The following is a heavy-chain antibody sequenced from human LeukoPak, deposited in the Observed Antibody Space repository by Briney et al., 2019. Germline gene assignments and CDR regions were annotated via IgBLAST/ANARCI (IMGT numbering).Heavy chain of an antibody. V-gene: IGHV4-34*01. CDR3: ARDSPYGGKAGDFDY. J-gene: IGHJ4*02. Sequence: SETLSLTCAVYGGSFSDYYWSWIRQPPGKGLEWIGEINHSGSTNYNPSLKSRVTISVDTSKNQFSLKLSSVTAADTAVYYCARDSPYGGKAGDFDYWGQGTLVTVSS. CDR2: INHSGST. CDR1: GGSFSDYY. D-gene: IGHD4-23*01.